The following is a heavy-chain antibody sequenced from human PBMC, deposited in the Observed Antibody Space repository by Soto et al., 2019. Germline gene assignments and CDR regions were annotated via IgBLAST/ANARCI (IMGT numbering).Heavy chain of an antibody. CDR3: ARDSITMVRGVITPYFDY. CDR1: GFTFSDYY. D-gene: IGHD3-10*01. Sequence: LRLSCAASGFTFSDYYMSWIRQAPGKGLEWVSYISSSGSTIYYANSVKGRFTISSDNAKNSLYLQMNSLRAEDTAVYYCARDSITMVRGVITPYFDYWGQGTLVTVSS. CDR2: ISSSGSTI. J-gene: IGHJ4*02. V-gene: IGHV3-11*01.